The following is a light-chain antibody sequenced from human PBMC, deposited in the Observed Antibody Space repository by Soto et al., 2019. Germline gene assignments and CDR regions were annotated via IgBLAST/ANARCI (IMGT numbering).Light chain of an antibody. J-gene: IGKJ5*01. Sequence: EVIMTQSPATLSVSPGERVILSCRASQSVGSSLAWYQQKPGQGPRLLIYGASTRATGVPTRFSGSGSGTEFTLTISSLQSEDFAVYSCQQYRNWPPVTFGQGTRLEMK. CDR3: QQYRNWPPVT. CDR2: GAS. CDR1: QSVGSS. V-gene: IGKV3-15*01.